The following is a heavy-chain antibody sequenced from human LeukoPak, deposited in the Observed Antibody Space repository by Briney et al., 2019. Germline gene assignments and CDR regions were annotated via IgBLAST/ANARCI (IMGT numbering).Heavy chain of an antibody. CDR2: INHSGST. D-gene: IGHD3-10*01. CDR3: ARGGMELGAFDI. Sequence: SETLSLTCAVHGGSFSGYYWSWIRQPPGKGLEWIGEINHSGSTNYNPSLKSRVTISVDTSKNQFSLKLGSVTAADTAVYYCARGGMELGAFDIWGQGTMVTVSS. J-gene: IGHJ3*02. V-gene: IGHV4-34*01. CDR1: GGSFSGYY.